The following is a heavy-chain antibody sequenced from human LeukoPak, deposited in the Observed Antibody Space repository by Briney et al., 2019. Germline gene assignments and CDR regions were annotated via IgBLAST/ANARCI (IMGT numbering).Heavy chain of an antibody. CDR1: GFTFTAYY. V-gene: IGHV1-2*02. D-gene: IGHD1-14*01. CDR2: INPNSGGT. Sequence: ASVKVSCKASGFTFTAYYIHWVRQAPGQGLEWMGWINPNSGGTNYAQKFQGRVTVTRDTSITTAYMGLSRLRSDDTAVYYCARAGGSYTADVWGKGTTVTVSS. J-gene: IGHJ6*04. CDR3: ARAGGSYTADV.